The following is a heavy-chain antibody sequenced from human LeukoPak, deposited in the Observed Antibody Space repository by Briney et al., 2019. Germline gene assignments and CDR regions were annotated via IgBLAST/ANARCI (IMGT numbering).Heavy chain of an antibody. V-gene: IGHV3-66*01. CDR1: GFSVSSSY. CDR3: VYGDFVRTVNYFDY. Sequence: GGSLRLSCAASGFSVSSSYMSWVRQAPGKGLEWVSVIYSGGNTYYADFVKGRFTTSRDTFKNSLFLQMSSLRAEDTALYFCVYGDFVRTVNYFDYWGQGTLVTVSS. D-gene: IGHD4-17*01. CDR2: IYSGGNT. J-gene: IGHJ4*02.